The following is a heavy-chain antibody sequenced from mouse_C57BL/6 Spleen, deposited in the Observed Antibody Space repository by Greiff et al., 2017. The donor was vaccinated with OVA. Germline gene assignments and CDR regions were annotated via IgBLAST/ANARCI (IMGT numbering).Heavy chain of an antibody. Sequence: EVKLQESGGGLVQPGGSLKLSCAASGFTFSDYYMYWVRQTPEKRLEWVAYISNGGGSTYYPDTVKGRFTISRDNAENTLYLQMSRLKSEDTAMYYCARHRGYDANYFDYWGQGTTLTVSS. V-gene: IGHV5-12*01. CDR1: GFTFSDYY. J-gene: IGHJ2*01. D-gene: IGHD2-3*01. CDR2: ISNGGGST. CDR3: ARHRGYDANYFDY.